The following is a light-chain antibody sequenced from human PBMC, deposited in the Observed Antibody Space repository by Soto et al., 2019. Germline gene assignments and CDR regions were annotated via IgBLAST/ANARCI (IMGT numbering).Light chain of an antibody. J-gene: IGLJ2*01. CDR1: SSEVGGYNY. V-gene: IGLV2-8*01. Sequence: QSALTQPPSASGSPGQSVTISCIGNSSEVGGYNYVSWYQQHPGKAPKLMIYEVSKRPSGVPDRFSGSKSGNTASLTVSGLQAEDEADYYCSSYAASNNLGVFGGGTKVTVL. CDR3: SSYAASNNLGV. CDR2: EVS.